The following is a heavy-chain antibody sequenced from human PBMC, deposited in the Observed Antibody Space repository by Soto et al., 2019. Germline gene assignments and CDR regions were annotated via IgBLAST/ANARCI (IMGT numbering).Heavy chain of an antibody. J-gene: IGHJ6*03. V-gene: IGHV4-34*01. CDR3: ARGSWQWLVKGNYYYMDV. CDR2: INHSGST. D-gene: IGHD6-19*01. Sequence: PSETLSLTCAVYGGSFSGYYWSWIRQPPGKGLEWIGEINHSGSTNYNPSLKSRVTISVDTSKNQFSLKLSSVTAADTAVYYCARGSWQWLVKGNYYYMDVWGRGTLVTVSS. CDR1: GGSFSGYY.